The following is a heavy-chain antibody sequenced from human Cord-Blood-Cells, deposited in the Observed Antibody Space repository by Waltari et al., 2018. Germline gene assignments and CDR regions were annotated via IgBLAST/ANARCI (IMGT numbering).Heavy chain of an antibody. CDR3: AKDVFSSSWFDY. CDR2: ISYDGSNK. D-gene: IGHD6-13*01. Sequence: QVQLVESGGGVVQPGRSLRLSCAASGFTFSSYGMPWVRQAPGKGLEWVAVISYDGSNKYYADSVKGRFTISRDNSKNTLYLQMNSLRAEDTAVYYCAKDVFSSSWFDYWGQGTLVTVSS. CDR1: GFTFSSYG. V-gene: IGHV3-30*18. J-gene: IGHJ4*02.